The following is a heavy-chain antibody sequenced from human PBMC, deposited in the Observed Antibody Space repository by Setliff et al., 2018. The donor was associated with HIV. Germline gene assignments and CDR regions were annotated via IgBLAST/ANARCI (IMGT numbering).Heavy chain of an antibody. CDR2: ISGDGGDT. CDR1: GFTFTTYP. V-gene: IGHV3-23*01. J-gene: IGHJ4*02. Sequence: GGSLRLSCVASGFTFTTYPMSWVRQAPGKGLEWVSAISGDGGDTAYADSLKGRFTISRDTSKNTLHLHMNSLRAEDTAVYYCARQAHPRGYYGSAGLFDYWGQGTPVTVPQ. D-gene: IGHD3-22*01. CDR3: ARQAHPRGYYGSAGLFDY.